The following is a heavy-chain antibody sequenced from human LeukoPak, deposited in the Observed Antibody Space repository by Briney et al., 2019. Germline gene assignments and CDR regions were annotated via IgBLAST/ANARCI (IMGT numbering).Heavy chain of an antibody. CDR2: IWYDGSNK. J-gene: IGHJ3*02. CDR3: ASTYYYDSSGPDAFDI. CDR1: GFTFSSYG. D-gene: IGHD3-22*01. Sequence: PGGSLRLSCAASGFTFSSYGMHWVRQAPGKGLEWVAVIWYDGSNKYYADSVKGRFTISRDNSKNTLYLQMNSLRAEDTAVYYCASTYYYDSSGPDAFDIWGQGTMVTVSS. V-gene: IGHV3-33*08.